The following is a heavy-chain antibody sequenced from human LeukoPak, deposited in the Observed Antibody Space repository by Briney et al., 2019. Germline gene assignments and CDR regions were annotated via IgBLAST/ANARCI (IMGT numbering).Heavy chain of an antibody. CDR3: ARLGVDYGGNKYFDY. Sequence: PSETLSLTCTFSGGSISSYYWGWIRQPPGKGLEWIGSIYHSGSTYYNPSLKSRVTISVDTSKNQFSLKLSSVTAADTAVYYCARLGVDYGGNKYFDYWGQGTLVTVSS. D-gene: IGHD4-23*01. CDR1: GGSISSYY. CDR2: IYHSGST. V-gene: IGHV4-38-2*02. J-gene: IGHJ4*02.